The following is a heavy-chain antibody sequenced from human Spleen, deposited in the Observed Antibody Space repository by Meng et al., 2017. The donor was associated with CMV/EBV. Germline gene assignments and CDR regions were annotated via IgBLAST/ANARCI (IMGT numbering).Heavy chain of an antibody. Sequence: QVQLQESGPGLVKPSGTLSLTCAVSGGSISSSNLWTWVRQVPGKGLEWIGESYQSGSTNYNPSLKSRVTISVDKFKNQFSLKLGSVTAADTAVYYCARIERRRILKYCGSDCSTTDYWGQGTLVTVSS. D-gene: IGHD2-21*02. V-gene: IGHV4-4*02. J-gene: IGHJ4*02. CDR2: SYQSGST. CDR1: GGSISSSNL. CDR3: ARIERRRILKYCGSDCSTTDY.